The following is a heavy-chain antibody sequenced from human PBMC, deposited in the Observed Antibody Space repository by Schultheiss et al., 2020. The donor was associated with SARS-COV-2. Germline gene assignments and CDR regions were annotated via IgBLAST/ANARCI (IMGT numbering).Heavy chain of an antibody. D-gene: IGHD3-10*01. V-gene: IGHV3-33*08. CDR3: ARDWDYYGSGSYYGPFFDY. J-gene: IGHJ4*02. CDR1: GFTFSSYA. Sequence: GGSLRLSCAASGFTFSSYAMSWVRQAPGKGLEWVAVIWYDGSNKYYADSVKGRFTISRDNSKNTLYLQMNSLRAEDTAVYYCARDWDYYGSGSYYGPFFDYWGQGTLVTVSS. CDR2: IWYDGSNK.